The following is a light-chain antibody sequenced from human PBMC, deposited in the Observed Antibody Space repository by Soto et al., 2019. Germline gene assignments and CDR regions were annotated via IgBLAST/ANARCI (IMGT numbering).Light chain of an antibody. CDR1: SGHSNYA. V-gene: IGLV4-69*01. J-gene: IGLJ2*01. CDR2: LNSDGSH. CDR3: QTWGSGIVV. Sequence: QPVLTQSPSASASLGASVKLTCTLSSGHSNYAIAWHQQQSEKGPRYLMKLNSDGSHSKGDGIPDRFSGSSSGAERYLTISSHQDEDEADYYCQTWGSGIVVFGGGTKLTVL.